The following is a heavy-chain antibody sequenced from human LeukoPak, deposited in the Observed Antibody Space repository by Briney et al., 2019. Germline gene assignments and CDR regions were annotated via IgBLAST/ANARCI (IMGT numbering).Heavy chain of an antibody. J-gene: IGHJ4*02. CDR2: LKQDGSEK. D-gene: IGHD6-19*01. Sequence: GGSLRLSCAASGFTFTTYWMSWVRQAPGKGLEWVANLKQDGSEKYYVDSVKGRFTISRDNAKNSLYLQMNSLRAEDTAVYYCARVTAGSDYWGQGTLVTVSS. CDR1: GFTFTTYW. CDR3: ARVTAGSDY. V-gene: IGHV3-7*05.